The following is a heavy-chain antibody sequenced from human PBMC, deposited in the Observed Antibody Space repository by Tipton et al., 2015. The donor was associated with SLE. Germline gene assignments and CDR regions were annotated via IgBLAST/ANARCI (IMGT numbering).Heavy chain of an antibody. CDR2: LHHSGST. CDR1: GYSISSGY. V-gene: IGHV4-38-2*01. J-gene: IGHJ1*01. D-gene: IGHD5-12*01. Sequence: TLSLTCSVSGYSISSGYWGWIRQPPGKDLEWIATLHHSGSTYYSPSLKSRVTISVDTSKNHFSLKLNSVTAADTAVYYCATNGHGETYEFFTEYLRHWGQGTLVIVSS. CDR3: ATNGHGETYEFFTEYLRH.